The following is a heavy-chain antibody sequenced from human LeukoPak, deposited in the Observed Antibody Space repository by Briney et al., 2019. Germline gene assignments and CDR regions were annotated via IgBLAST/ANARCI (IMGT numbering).Heavy chain of an antibody. J-gene: IGHJ5*02. V-gene: IGHV3-30*18. CDR1: GFTFSSYG. Sequence: GRSLRLSCAASGFTFSSYGMHWVRQAPGKGLEWVAVISYDGSNKYYADSVKGRFTISRDNSKNTLYLHMNSLRAEDTGVYYCAKATFEGGNNWFDPWGQGTRVTVSS. D-gene: IGHD3-16*01. CDR2: ISYDGSNK. CDR3: AKATFEGGNNWFDP.